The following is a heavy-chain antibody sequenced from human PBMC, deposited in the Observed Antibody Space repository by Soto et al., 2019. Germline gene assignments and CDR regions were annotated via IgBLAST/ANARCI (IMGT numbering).Heavy chain of an antibody. CDR3: ARDRYCSSTSCYLYYYYGMDV. CDR2: IKQDGSEK. J-gene: IGHJ6*02. Sequence: PGGSLRLSCAASGFTFSSYWMSWVRQAPGKGLEWVANIKQDGSEKYYVDSVKGRFTISRDNAKNSLYLQVNSLRAEDAAVYYCARDRYCSSTSCYLYYYYGMDVWGQGTTVTVSS. V-gene: IGHV3-7*03. D-gene: IGHD2-2*01. CDR1: GFTFSSYW.